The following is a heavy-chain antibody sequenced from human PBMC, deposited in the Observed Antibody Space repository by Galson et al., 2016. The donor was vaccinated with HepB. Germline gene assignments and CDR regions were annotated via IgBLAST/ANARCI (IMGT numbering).Heavy chain of an antibody. D-gene: IGHD1/OR15-1a*01. V-gene: IGHV6-1*01. J-gene: IGHJ6*02. CDR1: GDSVSSNSAA. CDR2: TYYRSKWYN. Sequence: CAISGDSVSSNSAAWNWIRQSPSRSLEWLGRTYYRSKWYNDYAVSVKSRIIVNPGTSKNQFSLQLNSVTPEDTAVYYCVEQRKGAPYGMDVWGQGTTVTVSS. CDR3: VEQRKGAPYGMDV.